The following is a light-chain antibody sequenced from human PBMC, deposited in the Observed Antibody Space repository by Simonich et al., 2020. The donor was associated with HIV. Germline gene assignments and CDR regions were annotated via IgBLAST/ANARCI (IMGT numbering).Light chain of an antibody. Sequence: SYVLTQPPSVSVAPGKTARITCGGNTIGSKSVHWYQQKPGQAPGLVVYNDSDRPAGIPERFAGSNAGNTATLTISRVEAGDEADYCCQVWDSSSDHWVFGGGTKLTVL. V-gene: IGLV3-21*03. CDR3: QVWDSSSDHWV. CDR2: NDS. CDR1: TIGSKS. J-gene: IGLJ3*02.